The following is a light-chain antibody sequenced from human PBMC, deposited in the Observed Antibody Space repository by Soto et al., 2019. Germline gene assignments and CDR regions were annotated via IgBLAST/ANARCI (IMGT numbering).Light chain of an antibody. J-gene: IGLJ1*01. CDR1: SSNIGSNT. Sequence: QSVLAQPPAASGTPGQRITISCSGSSSNIGSNTVNWYQQLPGTAPKLLIHGKNYRPSGVPDRFSGSKSDTSASLAISGLQSEDEAEYYRAAWDDSLNGYVFGTGTKVTVL. V-gene: IGLV1-44*01. CDR3: AAWDDSLNGYV. CDR2: GKN.